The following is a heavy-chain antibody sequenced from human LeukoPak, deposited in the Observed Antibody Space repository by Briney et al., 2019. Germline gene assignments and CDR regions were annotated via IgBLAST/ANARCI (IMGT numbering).Heavy chain of an antibody. D-gene: IGHD6-13*01. V-gene: IGHV4-39*07. CDR3: ARDLSVAAAGGIDY. CDR1: GDSSSTTTYY. J-gene: IGHJ4*02. Sequence: SETLSLTCTVSGDSSSTTTYYWGWIRQPPGKGLEWIGSIYYSGTTYYNPSLRSRVTISVDSSKNQFSLKVSSVTAADTAVYYCARDLSVAAAGGIDYWGQGTLVTVSS. CDR2: IYYSGTT.